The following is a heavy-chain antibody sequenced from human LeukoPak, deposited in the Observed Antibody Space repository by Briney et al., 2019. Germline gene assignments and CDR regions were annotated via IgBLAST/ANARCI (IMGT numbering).Heavy chain of an antibody. CDR3: ARDRQYYGSGSYDI. V-gene: IGHV3-74*01. CDR2: INSDGSST. CDR1: GFTFSSYW. Sequence: PGGSLRPSCAASGFTFSSYWMHWVRQAPGKGLGWVSRINSDGSSTSYADSVKGRFTISRDNAKNTLYLQMNSLRAEDTAVYYCARDRQYYGSGSYDIWGQGTMVTVSS. D-gene: IGHD3-10*01. J-gene: IGHJ3*02.